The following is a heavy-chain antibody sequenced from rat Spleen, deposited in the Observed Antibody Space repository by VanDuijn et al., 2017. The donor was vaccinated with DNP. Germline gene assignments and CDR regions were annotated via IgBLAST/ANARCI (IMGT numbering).Heavy chain of an antibody. CDR2: IIPSGGKT. V-gene: IGHV5-19*01. CDR1: GFTFSNFD. J-gene: IGHJ2*01. Sequence: EVQLVESGGGLVQPGRSLKLSCAASGFTFSNFDMAWVRLAPAKGLEWVTSIIPSGGKTYYPDSVKGRFIISRDNARNTLYLQMNSLRSEDTATYFCAREQHFYFDYWGQGVMVTVSS. CDR3: AREQHFYFDY. D-gene: IGHD1-10*01.